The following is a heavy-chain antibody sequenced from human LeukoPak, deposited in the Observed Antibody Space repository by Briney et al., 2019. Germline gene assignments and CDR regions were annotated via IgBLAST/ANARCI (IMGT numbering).Heavy chain of an antibody. V-gene: IGHV3-53*01. Sequence: GGSLRLSCAASGFTVSSNYMSWVRQAPGKGLEWVSVIYSGGSTYYADSVKGRFTISRDNSKKMLYLQMNSLRAEDTAVYYCARGWVLATGAFDIWGQGTMVTVSS. CDR3: ARGWVLATGAFDI. CDR2: IYSGGST. CDR1: GFTVSSNY. J-gene: IGHJ3*02. D-gene: IGHD2-8*02.